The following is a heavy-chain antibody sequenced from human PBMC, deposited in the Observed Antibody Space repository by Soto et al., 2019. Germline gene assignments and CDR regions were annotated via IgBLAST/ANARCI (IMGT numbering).Heavy chain of an antibody. J-gene: IGHJ6*03. D-gene: IGHD3-3*01. Sequence: PSVKVSCKASGYTFTSYDINWVRQATGQGLEWMGWMNPNSGNTGYAQKFQGRVTMTRNTSISTAYMELSSLRSEDTAVYYCARMELFLEWFRGANYYYYYMDVWGKGTTVTVSS. CDR1: GYTFTSYD. V-gene: IGHV1-8*01. CDR2: MNPNSGNT. CDR3: ARMELFLEWFRGANYYYYYMDV.